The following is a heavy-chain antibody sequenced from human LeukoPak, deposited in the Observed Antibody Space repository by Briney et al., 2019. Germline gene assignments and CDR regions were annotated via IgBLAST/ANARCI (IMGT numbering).Heavy chain of an antibody. Sequence: ASVKVSCKASGGTFSSYAISWVRQAPGQGLEWMGGIIPIFGTANYAQKFQGRVTITTDGSTSTAYMELSSLRSEDTAVYYCARGGGSYYDFWSGYYPFDYWGQGTLVTVSS. J-gene: IGHJ4*02. V-gene: IGHV1-69*05. CDR3: ARGGGSYYDFWSGYYPFDY. CDR1: GGTFSSYA. D-gene: IGHD3-3*01. CDR2: IIPIFGTA.